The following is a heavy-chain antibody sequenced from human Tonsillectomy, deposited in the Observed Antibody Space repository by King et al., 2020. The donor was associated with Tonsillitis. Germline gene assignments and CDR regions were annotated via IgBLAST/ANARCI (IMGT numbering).Heavy chain of an antibody. D-gene: IGHD6-19*01. CDR2: TYYRSKWYN. CDR1: GDSVSSHSAA. Sequence: VQLQQSGPGLVKPSQPLSLTCTISGDSVSSHSAAWNWIRQSPSRGLEWLGRTYYRSKWYNDYAVSVKSRITIKSDTSKNQFSLQLNSVTPEDTAVYYCARESVAVAANDYWGQGTLVTVSS. J-gene: IGHJ4*02. V-gene: IGHV6-1*01. CDR3: ARESVAVAANDY.